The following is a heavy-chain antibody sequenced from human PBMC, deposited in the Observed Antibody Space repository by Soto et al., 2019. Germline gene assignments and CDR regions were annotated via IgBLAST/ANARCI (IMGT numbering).Heavy chain of an antibody. CDR2: IYYSGST. V-gene: IGHV4-59*08. Sequence: SETLSLTCTVSGGSISSYYWSWIRQPPGKGLEWIGYIYYSGSTNYNPSLKSRVTISVDTSKNQFSLKLSSVTAADTAVYYCARHGGPAAGDYWGQGTLVTVSS. J-gene: IGHJ4*02. CDR1: GGSISSYY. D-gene: IGHD6-13*01. CDR3: ARHGGPAAGDY.